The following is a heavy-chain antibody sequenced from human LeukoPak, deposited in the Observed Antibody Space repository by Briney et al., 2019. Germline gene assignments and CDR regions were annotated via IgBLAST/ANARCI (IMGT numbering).Heavy chain of an antibody. V-gene: IGHV3-64*02. CDR3: ARFVSSGPL. CDR2: INSNGRTI. CDR1: GFDFGYYE. Sequence: GGSLRLACAASGFDFGYYEMHWVRQAPGKGLECVSAINSNGRTIHYADSVKGRFTVSRDNSNNTLYLQMGGLKPEDMAVYYCARFVSSGPLWGQGTMVTVSS. J-gene: IGHJ3*01. D-gene: IGHD3-22*01.